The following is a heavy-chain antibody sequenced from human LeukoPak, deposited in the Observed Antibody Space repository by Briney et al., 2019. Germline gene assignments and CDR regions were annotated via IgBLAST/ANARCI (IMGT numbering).Heavy chain of an antibody. CDR2: MYHTGNT. Sequence: PSETLSLTCAVSGGSISTGAYSWSWIRQPPGLGLEWIGYMYHTGNTYYNPSLKSRVTISVDRSKNQFSLKLTSVTTADTAMYYCARDRDYYDTSLGYWGQGTLVTVSS. CDR3: ARDRDYYDTSLGY. D-gene: IGHD3-22*01. V-gene: IGHV4-30-2*01. CDR1: GGSISTGAYS. J-gene: IGHJ4*02.